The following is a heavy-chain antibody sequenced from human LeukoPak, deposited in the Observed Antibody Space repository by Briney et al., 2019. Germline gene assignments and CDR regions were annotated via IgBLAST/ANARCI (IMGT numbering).Heavy chain of an antibody. D-gene: IGHD2-2*01. V-gene: IGHV3-21*01. Sequence: GGFLRLSCAASGFTFSSYSMNWVRQAPGKGLEWVSSISSSSSYIYYADSVKGRFTISRDNAKNSLYLQMNSLRAEDTAVYYCAREGYCSSTSCPIDYWGQGTLVTVSS. CDR3: AREGYCSSTSCPIDY. J-gene: IGHJ4*02. CDR2: ISSSSSYI. CDR1: GFTFSSYS.